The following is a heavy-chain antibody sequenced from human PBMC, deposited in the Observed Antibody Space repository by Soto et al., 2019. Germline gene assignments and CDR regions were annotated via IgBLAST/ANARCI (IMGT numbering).Heavy chain of an antibody. CDR1: GFTFSDYY. V-gene: IGHV3-11*06. Sequence: GGSLRLSCAASGFTFSDYYMSWIRQAPGKGLEWVSYISSSSSYTNYADSVKGRFTISRDNAKNSLYLQMNSLRAEDTAVYYCARTREDYDFWRGSGPTHFDYWGQGTLVTVSS. CDR2: ISSSSSYT. CDR3: ARTREDYDFWRGSGPTHFDY. J-gene: IGHJ4*02. D-gene: IGHD3-3*01.